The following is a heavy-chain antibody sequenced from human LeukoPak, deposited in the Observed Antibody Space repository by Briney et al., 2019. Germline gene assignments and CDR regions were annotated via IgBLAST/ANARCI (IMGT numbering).Heavy chain of an antibody. Sequence: PGGTLRLSCAASGFTFSSYGMSWVRQAPGKGLEWVSAISGSGGSTYYADSVKGRFTISRDNSKNTLYLQMNSLRAEDTAVYYCAKDHEGGSYHYYYYYMDVWGKGTTVTISS. D-gene: IGHD1-26*01. J-gene: IGHJ6*03. CDR1: GFTFSSYG. CDR3: AKDHEGGSYHYYYYYMDV. V-gene: IGHV3-23*01. CDR2: ISGSGGST.